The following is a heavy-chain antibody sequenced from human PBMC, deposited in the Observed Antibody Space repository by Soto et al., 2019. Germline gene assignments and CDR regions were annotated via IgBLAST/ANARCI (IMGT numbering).Heavy chain of an antibody. J-gene: IGHJ5*02. CDR3: AKVLRDDNWFAP. Sequence: GGSLRLSCAASGFTFSSYWMHWVRQAPGKGQEWVANIKQDGSEKNYVDSVKGRFTISRDNAKKSLYLQMNSLRAEDTAVYYCAKVLRDDNWFAPWGQGTLVTVSS. V-gene: IGHV3-7*02. CDR2: IKQDGSEK. CDR1: GFTFSSYW.